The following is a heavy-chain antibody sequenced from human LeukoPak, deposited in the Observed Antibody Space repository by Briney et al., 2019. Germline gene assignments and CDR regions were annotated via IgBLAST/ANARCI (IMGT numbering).Heavy chain of an antibody. J-gene: IGHJ5*02. Sequence: ASVKVSCKASGGTFSSYAISWVRQAPGQGLEWMGGIIPIFGTANYAQKFQGRVTITTDESTSTAYMELSSLRYEDTAVYYCANTAMVTRWFDPWGQGTLVTVSS. CDR3: ANTAMVTRWFDP. CDR1: GGTFSSYA. D-gene: IGHD5-18*01. CDR2: IIPIFGTA. V-gene: IGHV1-69*05.